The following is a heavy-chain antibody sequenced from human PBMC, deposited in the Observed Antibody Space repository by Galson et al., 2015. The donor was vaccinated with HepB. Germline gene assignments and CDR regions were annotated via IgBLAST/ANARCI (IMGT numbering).Heavy chain of an antibody. Sequence: SLRLSCAASGFTFSNYGMHWVRQAPGKGLEWVAVISYDGSNKYYADSVKGRFTISRDNSKNTLYLQMNSLRAEDTAVYYCAKAKSESQWLVLGDAFDIWGQGTMVTVSS. D-gene: IGHD6-19*01. CDR3: AKAKSESQWLVLGDAFDI. J-gene: IGHJ3*02. CDR1: GFTFSNYG. V-gene: IGHV3-30*18. CDR2: ISYDGSNK.